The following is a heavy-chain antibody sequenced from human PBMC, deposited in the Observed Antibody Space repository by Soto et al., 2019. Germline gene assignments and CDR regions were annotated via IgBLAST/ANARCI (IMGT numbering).Heavy chain of an antibody. J-gene: IGHJ4*02. D-gene: IGHD1-26*01. CDR1: GFSFTSYG. Sequence: GGSLRLSCAASGFSFTSYGMHWVRQAPGKGLEWVAVIWYDGNNKYYADSVKGQFTISRDNSQNTLYLQMNNLRAEDTAVYYCARDPIKSPRKTVGATWCDYWGQGTLVTVSS. CDR3: ARDPIKSPRKTVGATWCDY. CDR2: IWYDGNNK. V-gene: IGHV3-33*01.